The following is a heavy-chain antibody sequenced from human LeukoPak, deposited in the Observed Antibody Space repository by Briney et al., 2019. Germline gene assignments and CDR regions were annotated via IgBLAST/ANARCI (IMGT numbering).Heavy chain of an antibody. V-gene: IGHV3-30-3*01. CDR2: ISYDGSNK. CDR1: GFTFSCYA. Sequence: PGGSPRLSCAASGFTFSCYAMHWVRQAPGKGLEWVAVISYDGSNKYYADSVKGRFTISRDNSKNTLYLQMNSLRAEDTAVYYCAREDSSSWSNYFDYWGQGTLVTVSS. D-gene: IGHD6-13*01. J-gene: IGHJ4*02. CDR3: AREDSSSWSNYFDY.